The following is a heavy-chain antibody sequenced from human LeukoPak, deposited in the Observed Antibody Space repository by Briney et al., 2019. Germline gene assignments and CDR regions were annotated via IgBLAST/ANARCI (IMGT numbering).Heavy chain of an antibody. CDR3: ARRKGGDYYFDY. CDR1: GFTFSDYY. V-gene: IGHV3-11*01. D-gene: IGHD4-17*01. Sequence: PGGSLRLSCAASGFTFSDYYVNWIRQAPGKGLEWLSYISSSGSTIYHADSLKGRFAISRDNAKSSLYLQMNSLRAEDTALYFCARRKGGDYYFDYWGQGTLVTVSS. CDR2: ISSSGSTI. J-gene: IGHJ4*02.